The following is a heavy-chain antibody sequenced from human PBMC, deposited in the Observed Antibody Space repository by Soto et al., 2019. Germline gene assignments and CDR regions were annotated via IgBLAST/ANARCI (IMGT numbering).Heavy chain of an antibody. V-gene: IGHV4-34*01. J-gene: IGHJ5*02. Sequence: PSETLSLTCAAHNGSFTDYFWTWIRQSPGKGLEWIGEINHRGGATYNPSLRSRVTISIDTSKNHFSLSLRSLTAADTAVYYCVARGMTYDFMSGNHPFDPWGHGTVVTVSS. CDR2: INHRGGA. D-gene: IGHD3-3*01. CDR1: NGSFTDYF. CDR3: VARGMTYDFMSGNHPFDP.